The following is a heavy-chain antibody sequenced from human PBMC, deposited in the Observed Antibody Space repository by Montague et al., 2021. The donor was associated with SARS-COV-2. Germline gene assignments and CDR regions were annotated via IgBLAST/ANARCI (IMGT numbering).Heavy chain of an antibody. Sequence: TLSLTCTGSGGAIRRGSDYWSWIRQPAGKGREWIGRIYTSGSTNYNPSLKSRVTISVDTSKNQFSLKLSSVTAADTAVYYCARLLRWGLIATEYYFDYWGQGTLVTVSS. V-gene: IGHV4-61*02. CDR3: ARLLRWGLIATEYYFDY. CDR2: IYTSGST. D-gene: IGHD6-25*01. J-gene: IGHJ4*02. CDR1: GGAIRRGSDY.